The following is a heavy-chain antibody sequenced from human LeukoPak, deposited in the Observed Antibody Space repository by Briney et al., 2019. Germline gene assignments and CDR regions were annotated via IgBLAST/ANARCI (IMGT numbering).Heavy chain of an antibody. J-gene: IGHJ2*01. CDR1: GYTFTNYF. D-gene: IGHD4-17*01. CDR2: INPFGGSA. CDR3: GRATGVYGDYGWQFDL. V-gene: IGHV1-46*01. Sequence: ASVKVSCTASGYTFTNYFIHWVRQAPGQGLEWMGIINPFGGSATYAQNFQGRVTMTRDTSSSTVSMDLSSLKSEDTAMYYCGRATGVYGDYGWQFDLWGRGTLVAVSS.